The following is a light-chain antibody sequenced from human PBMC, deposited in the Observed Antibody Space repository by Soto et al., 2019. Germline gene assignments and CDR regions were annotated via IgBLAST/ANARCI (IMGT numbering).Light chain of an antibody. CDR3: QQYNDWPMYT. CDR1: QSVNSN. J-gene: IGKJ2*01. CDR2: GAS. Sequence: EIVLTQSPGTLSLSPGERATLSCRASQSVNSNLAWYQQKPGQAPRLLIYGASTRATGIPARFSGSGSGTEFTLTISSLQSEDFAVYYCQQYNDWPMYTFGQGTKLEIK. V-gene: IGKV3-15*01.